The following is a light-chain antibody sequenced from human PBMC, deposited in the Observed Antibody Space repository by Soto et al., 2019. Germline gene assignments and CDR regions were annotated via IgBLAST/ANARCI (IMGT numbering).Light chain of an antibody. J-gene: IGKJ5*01. V-gene: IGKV3D-20*02. CDR2: GAS. Sequence: GLTQSPGTLSLSPQERATLPCRASQRVSSSYLGWYQQKPGQAPRLLMYGASSRATGIPERFSGSGSGTDFTLTISSLEPEDFAVYYCQQRSNWITFGQGTRLETK. CDR1: QRVSSSY. CDR3: QQRSNWIT.